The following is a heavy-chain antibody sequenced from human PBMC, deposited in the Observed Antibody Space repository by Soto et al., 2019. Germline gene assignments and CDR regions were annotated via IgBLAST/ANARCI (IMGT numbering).Heavy chain of an antibody. CDR2: IIPIFGTA. Sequence: SVKVSCKASGGTFSSYAISWVRQAPGQGLEWMGGIIPIFGTANYAQKFQGRVTITADKSTSTAYMELSSLRSEDTAVYYCATNVYSSSLDPRESAEYGMVGLSEGITFTVFS. CDR1: GGTFSSYA. CDR3: ATNVYSSSLDPRESAEYGMVG. J-gene: IGHJ6*04. D-gene: IGHD6-13*01. V-gene: IGHV1-69*06.